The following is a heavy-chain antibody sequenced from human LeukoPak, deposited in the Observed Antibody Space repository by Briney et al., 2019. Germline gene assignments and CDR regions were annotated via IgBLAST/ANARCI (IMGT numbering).Heavy chain of an antibody. CDR3: AKDLQIAYCGGDCSDAFDI. D-gene: IGHD2-21*02. CDR2: ISYDGSNE. J-gene: IGHJ3*02. V-gene: IGHV3-30*18. Sequence: QPGRSLRLSCAASGFTFSSYGMHWVRQAPGKGLEWVAVISYDGSNEYYADSVKGRFTISRDNSKNTLYLQMNSLRAEDTAVYYCAKDLQIAYCGGDCSDAFDIWGQGTMVTVSS. CDR1: GFTFSSYG.